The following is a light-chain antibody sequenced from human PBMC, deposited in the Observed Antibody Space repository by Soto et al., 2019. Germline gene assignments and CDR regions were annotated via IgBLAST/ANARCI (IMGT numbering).Light chain of an antibody. CDR2: DNN. CDR3: HSYDVSLSGPV. V-gene: IGLV1-40*01. J-gene: IGLJ2*01. CDR1: SSNIGAGYD. Sequence: QSVLTQPPSVSGAPGQRVTISCTGSSSNIGAGYDVHWYQQPPGTAPKVLIYDNNSRPSGVPGRFSGSKSGTSASLAITGLQAEDEADYYCHSYDVSLSGPVFGGGTKLTVL.